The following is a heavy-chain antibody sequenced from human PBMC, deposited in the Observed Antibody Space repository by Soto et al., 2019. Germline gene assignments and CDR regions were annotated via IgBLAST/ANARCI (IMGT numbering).Heavy chain of an antibody. D-gene: IGHD2-2*01. V-gene: IGHV1-18*01. J-gene: IGHJ5*02. CDR1: GYTFSNYG. CDR2: ISLYSVGT. CDR3: ARVVPGVEAWFGP. Sequence: ASVKVSCTTSGYTFSNYGSTWVRQSPGQPLEWLGWISLYSVGTNDAQKFKGRVSMTTDTYTTTAYMELRSLRSDDTAVYYCARVVPGVEAWFGPWGQGTLVTVPS.